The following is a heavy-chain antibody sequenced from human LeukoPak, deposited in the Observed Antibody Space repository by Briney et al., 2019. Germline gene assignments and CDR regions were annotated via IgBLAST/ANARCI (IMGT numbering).Heavy chain of an antibody. J-gene: IGHJ5*02. CDR2: ISWNSGTI. D-gene: IGHD1-26*01. V-gene: IGHV3-9*03. CDR3: ARGNSGSYSQDWFDP. Sequence: GRSLRLSCAASGFTFDDYAMHWVRQAPGKGLEWVSGISWNSGTIGYADSVKGRFTISRDNAKNSLYLQMNSLRDDDMAFYYCARGNSGSYSQDWFDPWGQGTLVTVSS. CDR1: GFTFDDYA.